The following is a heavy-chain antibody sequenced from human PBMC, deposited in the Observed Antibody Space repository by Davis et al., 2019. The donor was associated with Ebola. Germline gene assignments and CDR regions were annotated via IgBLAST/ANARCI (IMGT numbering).Heavy chain of an antibody. CDR3: AAAKGGYYYYGMDV. CDR2: ISYDGSNK. CDR1: GFTFSSYA. V-gene: IGHV3-30*03. J-gene: IGHJ6*02. Sequence: GGSLRLSCAASGFTFSSYAMSWVRQAPGKGLEWVAVISYDGSNKYYADSVKGRFTISRDNSKNTLYLQMNSLRAEDTAVYYCAAAKGGYYYYGMDVWGQGTTVTVSS. D-gene: IGHD2-15*01.